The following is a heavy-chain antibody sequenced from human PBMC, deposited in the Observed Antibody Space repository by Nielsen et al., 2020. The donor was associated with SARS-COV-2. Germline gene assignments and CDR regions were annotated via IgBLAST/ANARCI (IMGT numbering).Heavy chain of an antibody. CDR3: AKDLCSSWPAYYYYYGMDV. CDR2: ISWNSGSI. D-gene: IGHD6-13*01. V-gene: IGHV3-9*01. CDR1: GFTFDDYA. J-gene: IGHJ6*02. Sequence: GGSLRLSCAASGFTFDDYAMHWVRQAPGKGLEWVSGISWNSGSIGYADSVKGRFTISRDNAKNSLYLQMNSLRAEDTAVYYCAKDLCSSWPAYYYYYGMDVWGQGTTVTVSS.